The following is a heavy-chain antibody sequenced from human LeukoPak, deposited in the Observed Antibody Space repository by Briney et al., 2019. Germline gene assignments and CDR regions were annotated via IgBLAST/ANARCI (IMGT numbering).Heavy chain of an antibody. V-gene: IGHV4-38-2*01. CDR3: AGQYASSAYFFY. Sequence: SQTLSLTCAVSGNSLSSGYYWGWIRQTPGKGLEWIGSIYHSGSTYYNPSLKSRVTISVDTSKNQFSLNLRSVTAADTAVYYCAGQYASSAYFFYWGQGTLVTVSS. D-gene: IGHD3-22*01. CDR2: IYHSGST. CDR1: GNSLSSGYY. J-gene: IGHJ4*02.